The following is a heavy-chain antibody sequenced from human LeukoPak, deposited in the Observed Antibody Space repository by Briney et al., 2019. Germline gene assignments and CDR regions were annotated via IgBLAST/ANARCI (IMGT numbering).Heavy chain of an antibody. D-gene: IGHD5-18*01. Sequence: GASLEISCKGSGSSFTSYWIGWVRPMPGKGLEWMGIIYPGDSDTRYSPSFQGQVTISADKSISTAYLQWSSLKASDTAMYYCARGNTAMVMSGYDYWGQGTLVTVSS. CDR3: ARGNTAMVMSGYDY. CDR1: GSSFTSYW. V-gene: IGHV5-51*01. CDR2: IYPGDSDT. J-gene: IGHJ4*02.